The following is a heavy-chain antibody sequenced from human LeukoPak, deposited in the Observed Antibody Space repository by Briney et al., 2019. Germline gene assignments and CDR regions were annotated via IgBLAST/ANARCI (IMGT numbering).Heavy chain of an antibody. J-gene: IGHJ4*02. Sequence: GGSLRLSCAASGFTFSSYSMNWVRQAPGKGLEWVSSISSSSSYIYYADSVKGRFTISRDNAKNSLYLQMNSLRAEDTAVYYCASISYSSSREFDYWGQGTLVTVSS. D-gene: IGHD6-13*01. V-gene: IGHV3-21*01. CDR3: ASISYSSSREFDY. CDR1: GFTFSSYS. CDR2: ISSSSSYI.